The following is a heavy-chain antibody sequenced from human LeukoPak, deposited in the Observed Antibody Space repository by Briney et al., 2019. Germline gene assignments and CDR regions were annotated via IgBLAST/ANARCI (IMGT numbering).Heavy chain of an antibody. CDR3: ARGYDSSGYYAYYGMDV. D-gene: IGHD3-22*01. V-gene: IGHV1-69*10. J-gene: IGHJ6*02. CDR2: IIPIFGIA. Sequence: SVKVSCKASGGTYSSYAISWVRQAPGQGLEWMGGIIPIFGIANYAQKFQGRVTITADKSTSTAYMELSSLRSEDTAVYYCARGYDSSGYYAYYGMDVWGQGTTVTVSS. CDR1: GGTYSSYA.